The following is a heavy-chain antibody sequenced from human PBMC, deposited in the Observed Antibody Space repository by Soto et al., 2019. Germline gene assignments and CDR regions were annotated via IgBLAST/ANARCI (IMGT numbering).Heavy chain of an antibody. V-gene: IGHV1-3*01. CDR3: ARYRSDFWSGYYTGNYFDY. Sequence: PGGSLRLSCAASGFTFTSYAMHWVRQAPGQRLEWMGWTNAGNGNTKYSQKFQGRVTITRDTSTSTAYMELSSLRSEDTAVYYCARYRSDFWSGYYTGNYFDYWGQGTLVTVSS. CDR1: GFTFTSYA. D-gene: IGHD3-3*01. J-gene: IGHJ4*02. CDR2: TNAGNGNT.